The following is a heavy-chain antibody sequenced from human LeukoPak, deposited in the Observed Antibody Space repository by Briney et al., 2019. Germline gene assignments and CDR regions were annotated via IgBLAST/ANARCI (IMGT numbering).Heavy chain of an antibody. CDR3: AKAGSHSYFDY. D-gene: IGHD1-26*01. CDR1: GFTFSSYA. Sequence: PGGSLRLSCAASGFTFSSYAMNWVRQAPGKGLVWVSAISGGGVTSTYYGDSGKGRFTISRDNSKNTLYLQMNSLRAEDTAVYYCAKAGSHSYFDYWGQGTLVTVSS. J-gene: IGHJ4*02. CDR2: ISGGGVTST. V-gene: IGHV3-23*01.